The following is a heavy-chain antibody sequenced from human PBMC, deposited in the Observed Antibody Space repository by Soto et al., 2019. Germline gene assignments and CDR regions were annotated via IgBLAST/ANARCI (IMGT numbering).Heavy chain of an antibody. V-gene: IGHV3-64*01. CDR1: GFTFSSYA. D-gene: IGHD2-21*02. CDR2: ISSNGGST. Sequence: PGGSLRLSCAASGFTFSSYAMHWVRQAPGKGLEYVSAISSNGGSTYYANSVKGRFTISRDNSKNTLYLQMGSLRAEDMAVYYCARGDLGGFDLWGQGPTVTVSS. J-gene: IGHJ3*01. CDR3: ARGDLGGFDL.